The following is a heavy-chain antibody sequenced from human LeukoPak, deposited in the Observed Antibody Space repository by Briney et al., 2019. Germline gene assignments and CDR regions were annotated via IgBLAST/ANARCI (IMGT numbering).Heavy chain of an antibody. D-gene: IGHD3-22*01. CDR3: ARDRGYYHPNWFDP. CDR1: GYTFTSYG. CDR2: ISAYNGNT. V-gene: IGHV1-18*01. Sequence: GASVKVSCKASGYTFTSYGISWVRQAPGQGLEWMGWISAYNGNTNYAQKLQGRVTMTTDTSTSTAYMELRSLRSDDTAVYYCARDRGYYHPNWFDPWGQGTLVTVSS. J-gene: IGHJ5*02.